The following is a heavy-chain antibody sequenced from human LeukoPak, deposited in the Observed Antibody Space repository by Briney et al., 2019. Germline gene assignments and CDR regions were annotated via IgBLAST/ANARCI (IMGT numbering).Heavy chain of an antibody. V-gene: IGHV1-18*01. CDR3: ARASLRAFDI. CDR1: GYTFTSYG. Sequence: ASLKLSCKASGYTFTSYGISWVRQAPGQGLEWMGSISAYNGNTNYAQKLKGRVTMTTDTSTSTAYMELRSLRSDDTAVYYCARASLRAFDIWGQGTMVTVSP. CDR2: ISAYNGNT. J-gene: IGHJ3*02.